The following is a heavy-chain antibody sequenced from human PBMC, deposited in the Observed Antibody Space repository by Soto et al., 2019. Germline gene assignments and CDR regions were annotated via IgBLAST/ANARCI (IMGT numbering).Heavy chain of an antibody. D-gene: IGHD3-16*01. CDR3: ARGGGSYYYYGMDV. V-gene: IGHV3-30-3*01. J-gene: IGHJ6*02. CDR2: ISYDGSNK. Sequence: QVQLVESGGGVVQPGRSQRLSCAASGFTFSSYAMHWVRQAPGKGLEWVAVISYDGSNKYYADSVKGRFTISRDNSKNTLYLQMNSLRAEDTAVYYCARGGGSYYYYGMDVWGQGTTVTVSS. CDR1: GFTFSSYA.